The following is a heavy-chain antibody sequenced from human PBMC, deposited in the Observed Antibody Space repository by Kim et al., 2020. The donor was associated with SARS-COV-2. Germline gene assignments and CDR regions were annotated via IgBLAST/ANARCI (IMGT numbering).Heavy chain of an antibody. CDR3: ARDRSINMIVGNPDY. CDR2: ISSSSSTI. V-gene: IGHV3-48*02. Sequence: GGSLRLSCAASGFTFSSYSMNWVRQAPGKGLEWVSYISSSSSTIYYADSVKGRFTISRDNAKNSLYLQMNSLRDEDTAVYYCARDRSINMIVGNPDYWGQGTLVTVSS. D-gene: IGHD3-22*01. J-gene: IGHJ4*02. CDR1: GFTFSSYS.